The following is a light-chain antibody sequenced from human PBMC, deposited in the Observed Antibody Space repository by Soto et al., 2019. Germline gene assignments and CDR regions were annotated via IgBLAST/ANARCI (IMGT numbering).Light chain of an antibody. V-gene: IGKV3-20*01. CDR1: QSVSNNY. CDR2: GAS. Sequence: EIVLTPSPGTLSLSPGERATLSCRASQSVSNNYLAWYQQKPGQAPRLLIYGASNRATGIPDRFSGSGSGTDFTLTISSLQPDDFATYYCQQYNPYSPWTFGQGTKVDIK. J-gene: IGKJ1*01. CDR3: QQYNPYSPWT.